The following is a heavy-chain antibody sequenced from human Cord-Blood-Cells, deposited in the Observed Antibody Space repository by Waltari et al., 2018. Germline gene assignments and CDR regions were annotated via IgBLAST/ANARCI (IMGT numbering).Heavy chain of an antibody. Sequence: QVTLKESGPVLVKPTETLTLTCTVSGFSLSNARMGVSWIRQPPGKALEWLAHIFSNDEKAYSTSRKSRLTSAKDTSKSQVVLTRTNMDPVDTATYYCARGTAYYDILTGYTYYYYYMDVWGKGTTVTVAS. J-gene: IGHJ6*03. CDR1: GFSLSNARMG. V-gene: IGHV2-26*01. CDR3: ARGTAYYDILTGYTYYYYYMDV. CDR2: IFSNDEK. D-gene: IGHD3-9*01.